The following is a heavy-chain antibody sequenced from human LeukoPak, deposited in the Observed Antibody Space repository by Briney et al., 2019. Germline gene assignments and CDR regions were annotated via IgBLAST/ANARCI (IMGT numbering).Heavy chain of an antibody. CDR1: GFTFSSYE. Sequence: GGSLRLSCAASGFTFSSYEMNWVRQAPGKGLEWVANIKQDRSEKYYVDSVKGRFTISRDNAKSSLYLQMNSLRAEDTAVYYCGRGHWGLDYWGQGALVTVSS. J-gene: IGHJ4*02. D-gene: IGHD7-27*01. CDR2: IKQDRSEK. V-gene: IGHV3-7*01. CDR3: GRGHWGLDY.